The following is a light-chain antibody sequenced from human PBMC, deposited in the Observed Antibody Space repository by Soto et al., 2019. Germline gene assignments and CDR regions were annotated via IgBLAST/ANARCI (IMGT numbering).Light chain of an antibody. V-gene: IGLV2-8*01. Sequence: QSALTQPPSASGSPGQSVTISCTGTSSDVGGYNYVSWYQQHPGKAPKLIIYEVNKRPSGVPDRFSDSKSGNTASLTVSGLQAEDEADYYCSSYAGSNNVIFGGGTKLTVL. CDR3: SSYAGSNNVI. CDR1: SSDVGGYNY. J-gene: IGLJ2*01. CDR2: EVN.